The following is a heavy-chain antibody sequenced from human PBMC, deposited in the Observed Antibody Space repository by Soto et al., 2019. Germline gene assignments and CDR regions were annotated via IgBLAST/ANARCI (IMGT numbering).Heavy chain of an antibody. D-gene: IGHD5-18*01. CDR1: GYTFTGYA. CDR2: INAGNGNT. Sequence: ASLKVSCKASGYTFTGYAMHWVRQAPVQRLEWMGWINAGNGNTKYSQKFQSRVTITRDTSASTAYMDLSSLRFEDTAVYYYARHGSHSFQRFHPEDSGMDAWVQGTTV. V-gene: IGHV1-3*01. CDR3: ARHGSHSFQRFHPEDSGMDA. J-gene: IGHJ6*01.